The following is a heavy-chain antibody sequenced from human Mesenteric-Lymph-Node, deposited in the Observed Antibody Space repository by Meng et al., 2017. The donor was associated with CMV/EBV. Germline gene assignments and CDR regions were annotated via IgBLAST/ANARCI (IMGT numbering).Heavy chain of an antibody. V-gene: IGHV3-21*01. Sequence: GESLKISCAGSGFTFSNYNMHWVRQAPGKGLEWVSSISSSSSYIYYADSVKGRFTISRDNAKNSMYLQMNSLRAEDTAVYYCARDLVAGGYSANYGGGDCWGQGTLVTVSS. D-gene: IGHD1-26*01. CDR2: ISSSSSYI. J-gene: IGHJ4*02. CDR1: GFTFSNYN. CDR3: ARDLVAGGYSANYGGGDC.